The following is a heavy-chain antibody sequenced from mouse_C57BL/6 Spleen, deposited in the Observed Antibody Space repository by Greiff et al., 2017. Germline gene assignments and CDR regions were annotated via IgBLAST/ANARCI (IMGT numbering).Heavy chain of an antibody. V-gene: IGHV1-80*01. D-gene: IGHD2-13*01. CDR2: IYPGDGDT. CDR1: GYAFSSYW. CDR3: ARVDYRNGDY. J-gene: IGHJ2*01. Sequence: VQLQQSGASVKISCKASGYAFSSYWMNWVKQRPGKGLEWIGQIYPGDGDTNYNGKFKGKATLTADKSSSTAYMQLSSLTSEDAAVYFCARVDYRNGDYWGQGTTLTVSS.